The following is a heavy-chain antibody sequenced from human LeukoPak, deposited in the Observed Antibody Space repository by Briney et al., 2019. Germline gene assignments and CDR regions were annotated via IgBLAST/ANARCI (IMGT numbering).Heavy chain of an antibody. CDR2: IYYTGGT. D-gene: IGHD2-15*01. CDR1: GDSITSGSYY. J-gene: IGHJ5*02. Sequence: SETLSLTCTVSGDSITSGSYYWAWIRQHPGKGLEWIGYIYYTGGTHYNPSLKSRLTISVDTSKNQFSLKVTSVTAADTAVYYCARGHDGVVGWFAPWGRGTLVTVSS. CDR3: ARGHDGVVGWFAP. V-gene: IGHV4-31*03.